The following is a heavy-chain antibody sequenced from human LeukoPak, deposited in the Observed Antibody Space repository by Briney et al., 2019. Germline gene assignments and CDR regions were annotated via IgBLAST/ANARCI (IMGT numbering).Heavy chain of an antibody. CDR3: AKDKSPRGYSFYFDY. D-gene: IGHD5-18*01. CDR1: RFTFSSYS. V-gene: IGHV3-21*04. J-gene: IGHJ4*02. Sequence: GGSLRLSCAASRFTFSSYSMNWVRQAPGKGLEWVSSISSSGSYIYYADSVKGRFTISRDNSKNTLYLQMNSLRAEDTAVYYCAKDKSPRGYSFYFDYWGQGTLVTVSS. CDR2: ISSSGSYI.